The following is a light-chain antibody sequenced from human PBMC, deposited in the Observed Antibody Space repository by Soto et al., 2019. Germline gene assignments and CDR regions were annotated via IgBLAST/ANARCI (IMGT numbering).Light chain of an antibody. V-gene: IGKV3-11*01. CDR2: DAS. J-gene: IGKJ1*01. CDR1: QSVSSY. CDR3: QQYSRSRP. Sequence: ETTFYHPPATQALSPGEGATPSCRASQSVSSYLAWYQQKPGQAPRLLIYDASNRATGIPARFSGSGSETDFTLTITRLEPEDFAMYYCQQYSRSRPFGQGPKIDI.